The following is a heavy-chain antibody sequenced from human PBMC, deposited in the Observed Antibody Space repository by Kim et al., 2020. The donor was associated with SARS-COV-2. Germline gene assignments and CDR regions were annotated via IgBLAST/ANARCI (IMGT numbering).Heavy chain of an antibody. Sequence: YYADPVKGRFTISRDNSKNTLYLQMNSLRAEDTAVYYCARDTRDYYGMDVWGQGTRSLSP. J-gene: IGHJ6*02. V-gene: IGHV3-33*01. CDR3: ARDTRDYYGMDV.